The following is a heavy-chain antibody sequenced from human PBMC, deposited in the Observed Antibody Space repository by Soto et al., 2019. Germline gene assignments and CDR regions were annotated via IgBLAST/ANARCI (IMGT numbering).Heavy chain of an antibody. CDR3: ARDLWVEPELYYYGMDV. CDR1: GDSISSADYY. D-gene: IGHD1-1*01. J-gene: IGHJ6*02. CDR2: IFYSGTT. V-gene: IGHV4-30-4*01. Sequence: TSETLSLTCTVSGDSISSADYYWSWIRQTPGKGLEWIGHIFYSGTTYYNPSLKSRLTISVDTSKNHFSLRLTSVTAADTAVYYCARDLWVEPELYYYGMDVWGQGITVTVSS.